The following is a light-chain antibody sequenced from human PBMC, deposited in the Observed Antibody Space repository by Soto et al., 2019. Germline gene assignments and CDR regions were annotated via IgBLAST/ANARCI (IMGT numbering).Light chain of an antibody. V-gene: IGKV2-28*01. CDR3: MQALQSPRFT. J-gene: IGKJ3*01. CDR1: QSLLHSNGYNY. Sequence: DIVMTQSPLSLPVTPGEPASISCRSSQSLLHSNGYNYLDWYLQKPGQSPQLLIYLGSNRASGVPDRLGGSGSGIDLPLKISRVEAEDVGVYYCMQALQSPRFTFGPGTKVDIK. CDR2: LGS.